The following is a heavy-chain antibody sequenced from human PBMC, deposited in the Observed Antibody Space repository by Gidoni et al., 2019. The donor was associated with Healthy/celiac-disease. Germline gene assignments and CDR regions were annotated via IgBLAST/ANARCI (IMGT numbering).Heavy chain of an antibody. Sequence: QLQLQESGSGLAKPSQTLSLTCAVSGGSISSGGYSWRWIRQPPGKGLEWIGYISHSGSTYYNPSLKSRVTISVDRSKNQFSLKLSSVTAADTAVYYCARRGDYGGNLNWYFDLWGRGTLVTVSS. CDR3: ARRGDYGGNLNWYFDL. V-gene: IGHV4-30-2*01. CDR2: ISHSGST. D-gene: IGHD4-17*01. J-gene: IGHJ2*01. CDR1: GGSISSGGYS.